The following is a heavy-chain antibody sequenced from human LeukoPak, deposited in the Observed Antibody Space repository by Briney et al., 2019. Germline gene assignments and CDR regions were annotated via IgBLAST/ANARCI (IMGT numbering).Heavy chain of an antibody. D-gene: IGHD3-22*01. V-gene: IGHV3-7*01. J-gene: IGHJ3*02. CDR2: IKEDGTEK. Sequence: GGSLRLSCAASGFTFSSYWMSWVRQAPGKGLEWVANIKEDGTEKYYVDSVKGRFTISRDNAKNSLYLQMNSLRAEDTAVYYCARDGAYYDSSGYDAFDIWGQGTMVTVSS. CDR3: ARDGAYYDSSGYDAFDI. CDR1: GFTFSSYW.